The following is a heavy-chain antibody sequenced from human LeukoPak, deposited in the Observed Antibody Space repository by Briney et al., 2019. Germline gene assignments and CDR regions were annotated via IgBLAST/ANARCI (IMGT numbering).Heavy chain of an antibody. CDR2: IYSGGNT. D-gene: IGHD3-22*01. CDR1: GFTVSGNY. CDR3: ARKTDSGGQGDY. Sequence: GGSLRLSCAASGFTVSGNYMNWVRQAPKKGLEWVSVIYSGGNTYYADSVKGRFTISRDNSKNTLYLQMNSLRAEDTAVYYCARKTDSGGQGDYWGPGTLVTVSS. V-gene: IGHV3-66*01. J-gene: IGHJ4*02.